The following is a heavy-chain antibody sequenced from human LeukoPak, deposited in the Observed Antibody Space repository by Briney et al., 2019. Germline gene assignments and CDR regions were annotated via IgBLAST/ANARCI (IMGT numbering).Heavy chain of an antibody. V-gene: IGHV1-8*01. D-gene: IGHD3-10*01. CDR2: MNPNSGNT. Sequence: ASVKVSXKASGYTFTSYDINWVRQATGQGLEWMGWMNPNSGNTGYAQKFQGRVTMTRNTSISTAYMELSSLRSEDTAVYYCARNGAIWFGEFNWFDPWGQGTLVTVSS. CDR1: GYTFTSYD. CDR3: ARNGAIWFGEFNWFDP. J-gene: IGHJ5*02.